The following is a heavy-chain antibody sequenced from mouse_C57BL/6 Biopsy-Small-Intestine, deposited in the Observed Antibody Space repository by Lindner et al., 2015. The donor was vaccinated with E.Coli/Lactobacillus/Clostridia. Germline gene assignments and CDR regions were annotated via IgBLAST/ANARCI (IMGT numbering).Heavy chain of an antibody. CDR1: GFTFSSYG. CDR3: ARIGLLLAWFAY. Sequence: VQLQESGGDLVKPGGSLKLSCAASGFTFSSYGMSWVRQTPDKRLEWVATISSGGNYTYYPDSVKGRFTISRDNAKNTLYLQMSSLRSEDTAMYYCARIGLLLAWFAYWGQGTLVTVSA. D-gene: IGHD2-14*01. J-gene: IGHJ3*01. CDR2: ISSGGNYT. V-gene: IGHV5-6*01.